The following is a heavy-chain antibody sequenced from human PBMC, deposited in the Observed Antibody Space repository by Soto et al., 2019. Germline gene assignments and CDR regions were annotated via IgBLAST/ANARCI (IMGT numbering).Heavy chain of an antibody. CDR2: INPKSGAT. CDR3: ARDRKYSDGYPFYDDGMDV. J-gene: IGHJ6*01. Sequence: ASVKVSCKASGYTFTGYYLHWVRQAPGQGLQWMGWINPKSGATNYAQKFQGWVTMTRDTSMTTVYMEVSNLKSDDAAVYYCARDRKYSDGYPFYDDGMDVWGQGTTVTVSS. V-gene: IGHV1-2*04. D-gene: IGHD5-18*01. CDR1: GYTFTGYY.